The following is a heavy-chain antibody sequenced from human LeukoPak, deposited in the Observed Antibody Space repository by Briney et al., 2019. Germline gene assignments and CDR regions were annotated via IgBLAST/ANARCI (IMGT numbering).Heavy chain of an antibody. CDR3: AKESGDGYNYGSDS. V-gene: IGHV3-43*01. CDR2: INWDGAST. J-gene: IGHJ4*02. CDR1: GFSFDDYT. D-gene: IGHD5-24*01. Sequence: GGSLRLSCAASGFSFDDYTMHWVRQIPGKGLEWVSLINWDGASTAYAGSVKGRFTISRDNSKNSLFLEMNSLRSEDTALYHCAKESGDGYNYGSDSWGQGTLVTVTS.